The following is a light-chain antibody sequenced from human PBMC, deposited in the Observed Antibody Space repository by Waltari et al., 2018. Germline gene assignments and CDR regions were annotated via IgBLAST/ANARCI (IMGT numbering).Light chain of an antibody. J-gene: IGLJ1*01. Sequence: QSALTQPASVSGSPGQSITISCAGTSSDIGGYTYVSWYQQHPDEAPKLLIYETSKRPSGVSNRFSGSKSGDTASLTISGLQAEDESDYYCTSYTSDNLYVFGSGTKVTVL. CDR3: TSYTSDNLYV. V-gene: IGLV2-14*01. CDR2: ETS. CDR1: SSDIGGYTY.